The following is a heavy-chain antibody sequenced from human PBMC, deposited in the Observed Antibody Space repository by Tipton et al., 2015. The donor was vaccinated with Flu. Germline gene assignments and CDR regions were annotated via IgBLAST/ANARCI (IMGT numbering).Heavy chain of an antibody. V-gene: IGHV4-31*03. CDR3: ARRDFSNYVSEPKNWFDS. CDR1: GGSIRSGGHY. J-gene: IGHJ5*01. CDR2: IYHSGST. Sequence: TLSLTCSVSGGSIRSGGHYWSWIRQHPGQGLEWIGYIYHSGSTYYNPSLESRVAISIDTSKNQFSLKVNSVTAADTAVYFCARRDFSNYVSEPKNWFDSWGQGTLVTVSS. D-gene: IGHD4-11*01.